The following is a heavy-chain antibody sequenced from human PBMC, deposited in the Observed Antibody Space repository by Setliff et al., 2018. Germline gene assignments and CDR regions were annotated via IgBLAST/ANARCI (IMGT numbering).Heavy chain of an antibody. Sequence: ASVKVSCKASGYTFTDFGVSWVRQAHGQGLEWVGWISPHNGNTYYTPKFQGTVLMTADTSTTTAYLELRSLRSDDTAVYYCSRLVRFCTRIVCQRLSGDDYWGQGTLVTVSS. J-gene: IGHJ4*02. D-gene: IGHD3-10*01. CDR3: SRLVRFCTRIVCQRLSGDDY. V-gene: IGHV1-18*01. CDR1: GYTFTDFG. CDR2: ISPHNGNT.